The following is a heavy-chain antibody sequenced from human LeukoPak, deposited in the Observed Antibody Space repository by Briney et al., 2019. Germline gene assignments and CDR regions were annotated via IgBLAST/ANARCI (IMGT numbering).Heavy chain of an antibody. D-gene: IGHD5-18*01. CDR2: IYYSGST. Sequence: SETLSLTCTVSSGSISSSSYYWGWIRQPPGEGLEWIGNIYYSGSTYYNPSLKSRVTISVDTSKNQFSLNLGSVTAADSALYYCARVRYSYGYYYAMDVWGQGTTVTVSS. V-gene: IGHV4-39*01. J-gene: IGHJ6*02. CDR1: SGSISSSSYY. CDR3: ARVRYSYGYYYAMDV.